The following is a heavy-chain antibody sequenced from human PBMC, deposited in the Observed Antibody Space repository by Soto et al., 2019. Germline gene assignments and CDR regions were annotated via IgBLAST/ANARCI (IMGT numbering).Heavy chain of an antibody. V-gene: IGHV1-69*01. D-gene: IGHD7-27*01. Sequence: QVHVVQSGAEVKKPGSSVKVTCKAFGGTFNSFGINWVRQAPGQGLEWMGGIIPVFGTTKYAQKFRARVTLVSDGSTSTSYMELSSLTSDETAVYYCAIEVWGRGGYYLDSWGQGTLVTVSS. CDR1: GGTFNSFG. CDR2: IIPVFGTT. CDR3: AIEVWGRGGYYLDS. J-gene: IGHJ4*02.